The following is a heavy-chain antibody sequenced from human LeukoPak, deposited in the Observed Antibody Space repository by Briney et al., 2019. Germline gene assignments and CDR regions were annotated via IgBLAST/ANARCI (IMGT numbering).Heavy chain of an antibody. Sequence: SETLPLTCAVYGGSFSGYYWSWIRQPPGKGLEWIGEINHSGSTNYNPSLKSRVTISVDTSKNQFSLKLSSVTAADTAVYYCARGRTDYYYYYMDVWGKGTTVTVSS. CDR2: INHSGST. D-gene: IGHD1-1*01. CDR1: GGSFSGYY. CDR3: ARGRTDYYYYYMDV. V-gene: IGHV4-34*01. J-gene: IGHJ6*03.